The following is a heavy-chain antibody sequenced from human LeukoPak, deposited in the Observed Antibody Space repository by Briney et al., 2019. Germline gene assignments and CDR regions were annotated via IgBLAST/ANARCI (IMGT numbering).Heavy chain of an antibody. Sequence: PSETLSLTCAVYGGSFSGYYWSWIRQPPGKGLEWIGEVNHRGGTNYNPYLKSRVTISVDTSKNQFSLKLSSVTAADTAVYYCARGSGLYCSSTSCPYNYWGQGTLVTVSS. V-gene: IGHV4-34*01. CDR1: GGSFSGYY. D-gene: IGHD2-2*01. CDR2: VNHRGGT. CDR3: ARGSGLYCSSTSCPYNY. J-gene: IGHJ4*02.